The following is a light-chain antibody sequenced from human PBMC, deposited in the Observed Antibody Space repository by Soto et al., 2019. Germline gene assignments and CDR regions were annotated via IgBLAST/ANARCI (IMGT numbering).Light chain of an antibody. CDR2: DAS. J-gene: IGKJ3*01. Sequence: DIQMTQSPSSLSASVGDRVTITCRASQGISKYLAWYQQKPGKVPKLLIYDASTLQSGVPSRFSGSGSGTDFTLTISSLQPEDVATYYCQKCDSDPFTFGPGTEVEIK. V-gene: IGKV1-27*01. CDR3: QKCDSDPFT. CDR1: QGISKY.